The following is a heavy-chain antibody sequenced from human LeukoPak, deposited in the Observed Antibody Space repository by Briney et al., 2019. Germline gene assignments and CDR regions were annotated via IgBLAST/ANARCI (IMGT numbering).Heavy chain of an antibody. Sequence: ASVKVSCKASGYTFTSYAIHWVRQAPGQGLEWMGWINPNSGGTNYAQKFQGWVTMTRDTSISTAYMELSRLRSDDTAVYYCARTYCSGGSCYDYWGQGTLVTVSS. J-gene: IGHJ4*02. CDR1: GYTFTSYA. D-gene: IGHD2-15*01. V-gene: IGHV1-2*04. CDR2: INPNSGGT. CDR3: ARTYCSGGSCYDY.